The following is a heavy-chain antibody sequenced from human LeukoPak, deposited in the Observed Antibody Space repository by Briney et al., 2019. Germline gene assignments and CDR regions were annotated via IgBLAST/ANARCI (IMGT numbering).Heavy chain of an antibody. CDR2: INHSGST. Sequence: SETLSLTCTVSGGSISSSSYFWGWIRQPPGKGLEWIGEINHSGSTNYNPSLKSRVTISVDTSKNQFSLKLSSVTAADTAVYYCARNGIVASRNYFDYWGQGTLVTVSS. J-gene: IGHJ4*02. CDR1: GGSISSSSYF. V-gene: IGHV4-39*07. CDR3: ARNGIVASRNYFDY. D-gene: IGHD3-16*02.